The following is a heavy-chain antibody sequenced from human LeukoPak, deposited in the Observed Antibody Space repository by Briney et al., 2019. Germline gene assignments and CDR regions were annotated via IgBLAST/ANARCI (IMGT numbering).Heavy chain of an antibody. CDR1: GFTFSNYD. V-gene: IGHV3-48*03. CDR3: ARDFAEDCSADNCYSLDY. J-gene: IGHJ4*02. Sequence: PGGSLRLSCAPSGFTFSNYDINWVRQAPGKGLEWVSYITSGGDTIYYADSVKGRFTISRDNAKNSLYLQMNSLREEDKALYYCARDFAEDCSADNCYSLDYWGQGTLVTVSS. D-gene: IGHD2-15*01. CDR2: ITSGGDTI.